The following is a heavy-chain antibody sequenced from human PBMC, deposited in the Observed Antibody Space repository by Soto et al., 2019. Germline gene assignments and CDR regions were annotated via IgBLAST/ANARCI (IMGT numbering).Heavy chain of an antibody. J-gene: IGHJ4*02. Sequence: VQLLESGGGLVQPGGSLRLSGAASGFTFNNYAMTWVRQAPGKGLEWVSAISGGGDTTSYADSVKGRFTVSRDGSKNTLYLQMSGLRAEDTALYYCAKGRGGSGSLAPRVDFWGQGTLVTVSS. V-gene: IGHV3-23*01. CDR1: GFTFNNYA. CDR3: AKGRGGSGSLAPRVDF. CDR2: ISGGGDTT. D-gene: IGHD3-10*01.